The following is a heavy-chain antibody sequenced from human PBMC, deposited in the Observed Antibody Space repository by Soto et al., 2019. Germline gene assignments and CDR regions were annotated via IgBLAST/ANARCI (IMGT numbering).Heavy chain of an antibody. D-gene: IGHD5-18*01. Sequence: PSETLSLTCTVSGGSISGSSYYWGWIRQPPGKGLEWIGNIYYSGSTYYNPSLKSRVTISVDTSKSQFSLKLSSVTAADTAVYYCAKDSGYNYGYFRWFDPWGQGTLVTV. CDR2: IYYSGST. CDR3: AKDSGYNYGYFRWFDP. V-gene: IGHV4-39*07. J-gene: IGHJ5*02. CDR1: GGSISGSSYY.